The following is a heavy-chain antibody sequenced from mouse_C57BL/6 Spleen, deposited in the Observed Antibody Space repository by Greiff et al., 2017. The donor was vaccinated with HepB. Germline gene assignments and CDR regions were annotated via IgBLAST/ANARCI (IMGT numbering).Heavy chain of an antibody. J-gene: IGHJ4*01. Sequence: EVQRVESGGGLVQPGGSLKLSCAASGFTFSDYYMYWVRQTPEKRLEWVAYISNGGGSTYYPDTVKGRFTISRDNAKNTLYLQMSRLKSEDTAMYYCAREGDYGNSGAMDYWGQGTSVTVSS. CDR1: GFTFSDYY. CDR2: ISNGGGST. V-gene: IGHV5-12*01. D-gene: IGHD2-1*01. CDR3: AREGDYGNSGAMDY.